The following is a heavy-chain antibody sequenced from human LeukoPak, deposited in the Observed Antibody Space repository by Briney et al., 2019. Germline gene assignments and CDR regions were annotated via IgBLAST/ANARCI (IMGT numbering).Heavy chain of an antibody. Sequence: PGGSLRLSCAASGFTFSSYGMHWVRQAPGKGLEWVAVISYDGSNKYYADSVKGRFTISRDNSKNTLYLQMNSLRAEDTAVYYCARDRPRITMVRIRRPKAFDIWGQGTMVTVSS. CDR1: GFTFSSYG. V-gene: IGHV3-30*03. CDR3: ARDRPRITMVRIRRPKAFDI. CDR2: ISYDGSNK. J-gene: IGHJ3*02. D-gene: IGHD3-10*01.